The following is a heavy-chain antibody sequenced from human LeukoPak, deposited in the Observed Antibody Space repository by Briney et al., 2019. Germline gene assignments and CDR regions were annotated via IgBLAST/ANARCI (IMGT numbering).Heavy chain of an antibody. D-gene: IGHD6-19*01. J-gene: IGHJ6*02. CDR3: ARDYSSGWPTYYYYGMDV. Sequence: PGGSLRLSCAASGFTFSNYGMHWVRQAPGKGLQWVAVIWYDGSNKYYADSVKGRFTISRDNSKNTLYLQMNSLRAEDTAVYYCARDYSSGWPTYYYYGMDVWGQGTTVTVSS. V-gene: IGHV3-33*01. CDR2: IWYDGSNK. CDR1: GFTFSNYG.